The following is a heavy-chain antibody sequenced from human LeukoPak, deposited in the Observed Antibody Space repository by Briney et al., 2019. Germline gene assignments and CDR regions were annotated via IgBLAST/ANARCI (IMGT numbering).Heavy chain of an antibody. V-gene: IGHV1-69*04. CDR1: GGTFSSYA. Sequence: ASVKVSCKASGGTFSSYAISWVRQAPGQGLEWMGRIIPILGIANYAQKFQGRVTITADKSTSTAYMELSSLRSEDTAVYYCARPGGRELLNDDAFDIWGQGTMVTVSS. CDR2: IIPILGIA. D-gene: IGHD1-26*01. CDR3: ARPGGRELLNDDAFDI. J-gene: IGHJ3*02.